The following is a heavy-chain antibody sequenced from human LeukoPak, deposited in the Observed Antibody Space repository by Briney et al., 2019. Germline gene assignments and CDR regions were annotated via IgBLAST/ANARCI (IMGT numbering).Heavy chain of an antibody. CDR2: INPNSGGT. J-gene: IGHJ6*02. Sequence: ASVKVSCKASGYTFTGYYMHWVRQAPGQGLEWMGRINPNSGGTNYAQKFQGRVTMTRDTSISTAYMELSRLRSDDTAVYYCARVDSSSWPYYYYGMDVWGQGTTVTVSS. CDR1: GYTFTGYY. D-gene: IGHD6-13*01. V-gene: IGHV1-2*06. CDR3: ARVDSSSWPYYYYGMDV.